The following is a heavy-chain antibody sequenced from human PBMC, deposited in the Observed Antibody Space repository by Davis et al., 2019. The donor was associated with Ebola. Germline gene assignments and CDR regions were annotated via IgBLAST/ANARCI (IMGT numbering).Heavy chain of an antibody. D-gene: IGHD3-16*01. CDR1: GFTFSSYG. J-gene: IGHJ6*02. CDR3: AKVVMITSSGMDV. CDR2: ISYDGGNK. V-gene: IGHV3-30*18. Sequence: PGGSLRLSCGASGFTFSSYGMHWVRQAPGKGLEWVAVISYDGGNKYYADSVKGRFTISRDNSKNTLYLQMNSLRAEDTAVYYCAKVVMITSSGMDVWGQGTTVTVSS.